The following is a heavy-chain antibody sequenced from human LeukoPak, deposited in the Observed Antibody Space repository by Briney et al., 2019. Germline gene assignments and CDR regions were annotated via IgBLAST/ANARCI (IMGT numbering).Heavy chain of an antibody. CDR2: ISSSSSYI. D-gene: IGHD5-18*01. J-gene: IGHJ6*02. CDR1: GFTFSSYS. CDR3: AREIQLYYYGMDV. V-gene: IGHV3-21*01. Sequence: PGGSLRLSCAASGFTFSSYSMNWVRQAPGKGLEWVSSISSSSSYIYYADSVKGRFTISRDNAKNSLYLQMNSLRAEDTAVYYCAREIQLYYYGMDVWGQGTTVTVSS.